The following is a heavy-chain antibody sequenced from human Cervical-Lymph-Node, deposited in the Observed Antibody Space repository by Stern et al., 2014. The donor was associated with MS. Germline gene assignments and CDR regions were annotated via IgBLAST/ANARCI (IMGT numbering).Heavy chain of an antibody. CDR1: GDTFSTNG. D-gene: IGHD5-12*01. J-gene: IGHJ6*02. V-gene: IGHV1-69*01. CDR3: ARGGYDYEYPWYYYYSMDV. Sequence: QVQLVQSGAEVKKPGSSVKVSCKASGDTFSTNGFSWVRQAPGQGLEWMGGIIPIFRTTNYAQKVQGRVTITADESTRTIYMELFSLRSEDTAVYYCARGGYDYEYPWYYYYSMDVWGQGTTVTVSS. CDR2: IIPIFRTT.